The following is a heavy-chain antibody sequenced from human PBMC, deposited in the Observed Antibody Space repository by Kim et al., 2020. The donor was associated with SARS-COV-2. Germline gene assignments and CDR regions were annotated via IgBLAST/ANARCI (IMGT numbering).Heavy chain of an antibody. CDR1: GYTFTSYA. D-gene: IGHD6-19*01. V-gene: IGHV7-4-1*02. J-gene: IGHJ4*02. CDR2: INTNTGNP. Sequence: ASVKVSCKASGYTFTSYAMNWVRQAPGQGLEWMGWINTNTGNPTYAQGFTGRFVFSLDTSVSTAYLQISSLKAEDTAVYYCARGFNPTAQWLVPPYYFDYWGQGTLVTVSS. CDR3: ARGFNPTAQWLVPPYYFDY.